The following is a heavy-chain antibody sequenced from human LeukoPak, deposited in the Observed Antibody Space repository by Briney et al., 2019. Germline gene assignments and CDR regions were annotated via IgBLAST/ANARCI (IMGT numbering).Heavy chain of an antibody. CDR3: ARSPYDSSGVEVDY. V-gene: IGHV3-30*03. D-gene: IGHD3-22*01. J-gene: IGHJ4*02. Sequence: GGSLRLSCAASGFTFSSYGMHWVRQAPGKGLEWVAVISYDGSNKYYADSVKGRFTISRDNSKNTLYLQMNSLRAEDTAVYYCARSPYDSSGVEVDYWGQGTLVTVSS. CDR1: GFTFSSYG. CDR2: ISYDGSNK.